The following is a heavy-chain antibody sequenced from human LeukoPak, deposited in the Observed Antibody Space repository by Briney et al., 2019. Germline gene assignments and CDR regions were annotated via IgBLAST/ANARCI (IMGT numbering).Heavy chain of an antibody. D-gene: IGHD6-6*01. CDR2: IYYSGST. CDR1: GGSISSGGYY. Sequence: SQTLSLTCTVSGGSISSGGYYWSWIHQHPGKGLERIGYIYYSGSTYYNPSLKSRVTISVDTSKNQFSLKLSSVTAADTAVYYCARVLAAQSDAYGMDVWGQGTTVTVSS. V-gene: IGHV4-31*03. CDR3: ARVLAAQSDAYGMDV. J-gene: IGHJ6*02.